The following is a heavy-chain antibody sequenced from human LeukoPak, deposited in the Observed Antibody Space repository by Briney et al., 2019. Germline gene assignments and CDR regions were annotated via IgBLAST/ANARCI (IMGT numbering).Heavy chain of an antibody. V-gene: IGHV3-7*01. J-gene: IGHJ4*02. D-gene: IGHD3-3*01. Sequence: GGSLRLYCAASGFTFSSYWMSWVRQAPGKGLEWVANIKQDGSENYYVDSVKGRFTISRDNAKNSLYLQMNSLKAEDTAVYYCARLNFWSGSTLDFWGQGTLVTVSS. CDR3: ARLNFWSGSTLDF. CDR1: GFTFSSYW. CDR2: IKQDGSEN.